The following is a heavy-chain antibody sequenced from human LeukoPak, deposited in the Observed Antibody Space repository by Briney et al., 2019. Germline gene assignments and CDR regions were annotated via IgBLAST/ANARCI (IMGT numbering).Heavy chain of an antibody. CDR2: INNDGSSV. Sequence: GGSLRLSCAASGFTFSSHWMHWVRQAPGKGLVWLSRINNDGSSVSYADSVKGRFTISRDNAKNTLYLQMNSLGVEDTAVYYCARDPAPQCSGGSCYLPGDYWGQGTLVTVSS. CDR3: ARDPAPQCSGGSCYLPGDY. V-gene: IGHV3-74*01. J-gene: IGHJ4*02. D-gene: IGHD2-15*01. CDR1: GFTFSSHW.